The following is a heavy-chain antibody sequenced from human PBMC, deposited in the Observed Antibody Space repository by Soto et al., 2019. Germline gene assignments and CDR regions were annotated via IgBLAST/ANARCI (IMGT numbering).Heavy chain of an antibody. CDR3: ARDPDGEVVFMDV. D-gene: IGHD3-3*01. CDR1: SGSVTSNNW. J-gene: IGHJ6*03. CDR2: IHESGSS. V-gene: IGHV4-4*02. Sequence: SSETLSLTCAVSSGSVTSNNWWSWVRQSPGKRLEWIGEIHESGSSNYNPSLKSRVTISVDKPKNQFSLKLTSVTAADTAIYYCARDPDGEVVFMDVWGKGTTVTVSS.